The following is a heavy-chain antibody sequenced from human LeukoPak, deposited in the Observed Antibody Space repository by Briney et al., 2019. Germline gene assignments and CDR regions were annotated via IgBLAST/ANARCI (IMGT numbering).Heavy chain of an antibody. Sequence: PSETLSLTCAVYGGSFSGYYWSWIRQPPGKGLGWIGEINHSGSTNYNPSLKSRVTISVDTSKNQFSLKLSSVTAADTAVYYCARGRLRGTSAVWGQGTLVTVSS. D-gene: IGHD1-26*01. CDR2: INHSGST. V-gene: IGHV4-34*01. CDR1: GGSFSGYY. J-gene: IGHJ4*02. CDR3: ARGRLRGTSAV.